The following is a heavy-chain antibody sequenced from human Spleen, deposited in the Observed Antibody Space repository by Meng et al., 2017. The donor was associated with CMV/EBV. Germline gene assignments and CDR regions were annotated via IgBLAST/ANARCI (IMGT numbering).Heavy chain of an antibody. Sequence: GGSLRLSCAASGFTFSTYWMHWVRQAPGKGLVWVSRINSDGTITTYADSVKGRFTISRDNAENTLYLQMSNLRAEDTAVYHCARAGYCSGGACYSRWGQGTLVTVSS. J-gene: IGHJ1*01. D-gene: IGHD2-15*01. CDR2: INSDGTIT. V-gene: IGHV3-74*03. CDR3: ARAGYCSGGACYSR. CDR1: GFTFSTYW.